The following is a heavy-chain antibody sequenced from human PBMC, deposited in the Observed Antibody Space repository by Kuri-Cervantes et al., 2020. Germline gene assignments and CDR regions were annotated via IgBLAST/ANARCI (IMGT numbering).Heavy chain of an antibody. Sequence: GSLRLSCAASGFTFSSYEMNWVRQAPGKGLEWIGNKHHSGSTYYNPSLKSRVTIPLDTSKNQFSLQLSSVTAADTAVYYCATALAGGGDFYWGQGTLVTVSS. V-gene: IGHV4-38-2*01. D-gene: IGHD2-21*01. CDR2: KHHSGST. CDR3: ATALAGGGDFY. J-gene: IGHJ4*02. CDR1: GFTFSSYE.